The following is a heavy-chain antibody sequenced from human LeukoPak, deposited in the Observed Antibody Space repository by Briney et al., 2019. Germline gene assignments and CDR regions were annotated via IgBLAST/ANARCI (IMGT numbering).Heavy chain of an antibody. D-gene: IGHD3-22*01. CDR2: TYYRSKWYN. CDR1: GDSVSSNSAA. Sequence: SQTLSLTCAISGDSVSSNSAAWTWIRQSPSRGLEWLGRTYYRSKWYNDYAVSVKSRITINPDTSKNQFSLQLNSVTPEDTAVYYCARDLYYYDSSGYYPPLHDAFDIWGQGTMVTVSS. J-gene: IGHJ3*02. V-gene: IGHV6-1*01. CDR3: ARDLYYYDSSGYYPPLHDAFDI.